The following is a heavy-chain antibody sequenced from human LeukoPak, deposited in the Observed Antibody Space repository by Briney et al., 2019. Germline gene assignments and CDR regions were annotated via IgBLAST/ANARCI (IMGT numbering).Heavy chain of an antibody. D-gene: IGHD1-1*01. CDR3: ARDLRPRGTAFDI. V-gene: IGHV3-74*01. CDR1: GFSFNSYA. J-gene: IGHJ3*02. CDR2: IKSDGSDI. Sequence: PGGSLRLSCAAAGFSFNSYAMSWVRQAPGKGLAWASYIKSDGSDIDYADSVKGRFTISRDNAKNTLYLQMNTLRAEDTAVYHCARDLRPRGTAFDIWGHGTMVTVSS.